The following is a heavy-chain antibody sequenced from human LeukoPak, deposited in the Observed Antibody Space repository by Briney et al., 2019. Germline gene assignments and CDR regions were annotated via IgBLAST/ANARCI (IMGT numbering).Heavy chain of an antibody. V-gene: IGHV3-48*03. Sequence: GGSRRLSCAASGFTLSGYEMNWVRPAPGKGLEWISYISSSAGTTYHADSVKGRFTISRDNAKNSLYLQMNSLKSEDTAVYYCARDTRNLFDLWGQGTLVTVSS. CDR1: GFTLSGYE. CDR2: ISSSAGTT. CDR3: ARDTRNLFDL. J-gene: IGHJ4*02.